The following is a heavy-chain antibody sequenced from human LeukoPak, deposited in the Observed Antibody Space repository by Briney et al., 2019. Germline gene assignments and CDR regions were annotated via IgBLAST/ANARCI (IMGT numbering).Heavy chain of an antibody. CDR1: GGSISSYY. D-gene: IGHD4-17*01. CDR2: IYTSGST. Sequence: SETLSLNCTVSGGSISSYYWSWIRQPAGKGLEWIGRIYTSGSTNCNPSLKSRVTMSVDTSKNQFSLKLSSVTAADTAVYYCAREDDYGDFPSYWGQGTLVTVSS. CDR3: AREDDYGDFPSY. V-gene: IGHV4-4*07. J-gene: IGHJ4*02.